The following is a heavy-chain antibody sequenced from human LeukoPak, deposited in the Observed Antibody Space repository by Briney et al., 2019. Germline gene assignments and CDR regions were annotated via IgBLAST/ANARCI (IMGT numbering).Heavy chain of an antibody. CDR2: IKDDGSEK. CDR1: GYTFSSYW. Sequence: PGGSLRLSCAAAGYTFSSYWMSWVRQAPGKGLEWVANIKDDGSEKYYVDSVKGRFTISRDDAKNSLYLQMNSLRAEDTAVYYCARARDSSWDYWGQGTLVTVSS. D-gene: IGHD6-13*01. V-gene: IGHV3-7*03. CDR3: ARARDSSWDY. J-gene: IGHJ4*02.